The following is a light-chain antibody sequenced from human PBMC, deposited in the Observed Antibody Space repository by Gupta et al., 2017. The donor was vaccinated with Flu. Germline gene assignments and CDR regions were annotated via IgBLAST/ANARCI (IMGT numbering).Light chain of an antibody. Sequence: DIQMTQSPSSLSASVGDRVTITCRAGQNIGTYLSWYQQRPGKAPKLLIYVASTLQTGVPSRFSGSGSGTHFALTISSLQPEDFGTYYCQQSDSPSRTFGGGTKVEIK. CDR1: QNIGTY. CDR3: QQSDSPSRT. V-gene: IGKV1-39*01. CDR2: VAS. J-gene: IGKJ4*01.